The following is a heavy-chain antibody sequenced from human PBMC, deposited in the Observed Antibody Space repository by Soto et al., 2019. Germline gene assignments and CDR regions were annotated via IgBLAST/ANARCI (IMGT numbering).Heavy chain of an antibody. CDR1: GFTFSTYD. CDR2: ISYDGSNN. V-gene: IGHV3-30*18. D-gene: IGHD2-21*01. J-gene: IGHJ5*01. CDR3: AKNLRNEGDCFAS. Sequence: GGSLRLSCAASGFTFSTYDMHWVRQAPGKGLEWVAVISYDGSNNYYADTVRGRFLISRDNSNNKVYLQMHSLKAEDTAVYYCAKNLRNEGDCFASWGQGALVTVSS.